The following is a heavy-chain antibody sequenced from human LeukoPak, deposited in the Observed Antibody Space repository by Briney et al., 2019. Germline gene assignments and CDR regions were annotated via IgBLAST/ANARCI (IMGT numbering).Heavy chain of an antibody. V-gene: IGHV1-69*06. CDR1: GGTFSSYA. Sequence: ASVKVSCKASGGTFSSYAISWVRQAPGQGLEWMGGIIPIFGTANYAQKFQGRVTITADKSTSTAYMELSSLRSEDTAVYYCARGLCSGGSCYFRGDAFDIWGQGTMVTVSS. D-gene: IGHD2-15*01. CDR2: IIPIFGTA. J-gene: IGHJ3*02. CDR3: ARGLCSGGSCYFRGDAFDI.